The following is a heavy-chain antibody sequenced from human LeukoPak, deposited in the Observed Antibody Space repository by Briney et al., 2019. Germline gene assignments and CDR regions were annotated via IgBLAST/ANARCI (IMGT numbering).Heavy chain of an antibody. D-gene: IGHD3-10*01. Sequence: PGRSLRLSCAASGFTFSSYGMHWVRQAPGKGLEWVAVIWYDGSNKYYADSVKGRFTISRDNSKNTLYLQMNSLRAEDTAVYYCAKRRVTMVRGVNDNYWGQGTLVTVSS. V-gene: IGHV3-33*06. CDR1: GFTFSSYG. J-gene: IGHJ4*02. CDR2: IWYDGSNK. CDR3: AKRRVTMVRGVNDNY.